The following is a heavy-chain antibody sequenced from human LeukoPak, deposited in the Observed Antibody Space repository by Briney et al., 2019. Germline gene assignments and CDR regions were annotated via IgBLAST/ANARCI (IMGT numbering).Heavy chain of an antibody. CDR2: IKQDGSEK. D-gene: IGHD3-10*01. CDR1: GFTFSSYW. J-gene: IGHJ6*03. CDR3: ARGSGSLYYYYMDV. Sequence: GGSLRLSCAASGFTFSSYWMSWVRQAPGKGLEWVANIKQDGSEKYYVDSVKGRFTISRDNAKNSLYLQMNSLRAEDTAVYYCARGSGSLYYYYMDVWGKGTTVTISS. V-gene: IGHV3-7*01.